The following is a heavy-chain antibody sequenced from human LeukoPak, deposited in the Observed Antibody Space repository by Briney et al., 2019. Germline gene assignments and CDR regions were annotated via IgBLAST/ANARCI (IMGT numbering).Heavy chain of an antibody. V-gene: IGHV3-23*01. CDR2: ISDGGNT. Sequence: GSLRLSCAASGFTFSSYAMHWVRQAPGKGLEWVAVISDGGNTYYADSVKGRFTISRDNSKNTLYLQLNSLRAEDTAVYYCASALRIYYYFDYWGQGTLVTVSS. CDR3: ASALRIYYYFDY. CDR1: GFTFSSYA. D-gene: IGHD1-26*01. J-gene: IGHJ4*02.